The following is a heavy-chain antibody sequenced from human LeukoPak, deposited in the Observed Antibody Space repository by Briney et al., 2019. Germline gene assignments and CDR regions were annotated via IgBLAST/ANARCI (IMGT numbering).Heavy chain of an antibody. V-gene: IGHV4-34*01. CDR3: ARESGGTGH. Sequence: SETLSLTCAVSGGSLSGYYWSWIRQPPGKGLEWIGEINHSGSLNYNASLKSRVSISADTSKNQFSLKLTSVTASDTAVYYCARESGGTGHWGQGTLVTVSS. J-gene: IGHJ4*02. CDR2: INHSGSL. D-gene: IGHD3/OR15-3a*01. CDR1: GGSLSGYY.